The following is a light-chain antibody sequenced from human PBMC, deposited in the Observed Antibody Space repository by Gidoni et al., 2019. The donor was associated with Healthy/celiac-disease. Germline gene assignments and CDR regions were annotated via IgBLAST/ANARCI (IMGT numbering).Light chain of an antibody. CDR3: QQYGSSPPLT. V-gene: IGKV3-20*01. Sequence: VLTQSPSTLSLSPGERATLSCRASQSVSSSYLAWYQQKPGQAPRLLIYGASSRATGIPDRFSGSGSGTDFTLTISRLEPEDFAVYYCQQYGSSPPLTFGGXTKVEIK. CDR2: GAS. J-gene: IGKJ4*02. CDR1: QSVSSSY.